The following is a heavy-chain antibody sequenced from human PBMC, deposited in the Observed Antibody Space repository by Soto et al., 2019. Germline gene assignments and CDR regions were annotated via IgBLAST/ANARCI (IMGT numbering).Heavy chain of an antibody. J-gene: IGHJ1*01. D-gene: IGHD6-19*01. CDR3: AKGRGSGWRVDFQY. Sequence: GGSLRLSCAASGFTFSSYAMSWVRQAPGKGLQWVSAISASGGSTYYADSVKGRFTISRDNSKNTLYLQMNSLRAEDTAVFYCAKGRGSGWRVDFQYWGQGTLVTVSS. V-gene: IGHV3-23*01. CDR2: ISASGGST. CDR1: GFTFSSYA.